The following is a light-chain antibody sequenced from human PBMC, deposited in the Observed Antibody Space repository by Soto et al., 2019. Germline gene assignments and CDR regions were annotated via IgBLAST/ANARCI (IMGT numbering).Light chain of an antibody. CDR2: KAS. J-gene: IGKJ2*01. V-gene: IGKV2-30*01. CDR3: LPGTPWPPRT. CDR1: QSLVYSDGNAY. Sequence: DVVLTQSPLSLPVILGQPASISCRSSQSLVYSDGNAYLNWFHQRPGQSPRRLIYKASKRDSGVPGRFRGSGSGTYFPLKISGVEAEDVGVYYFLPGTPWPPRTFGPGTKLEIK.